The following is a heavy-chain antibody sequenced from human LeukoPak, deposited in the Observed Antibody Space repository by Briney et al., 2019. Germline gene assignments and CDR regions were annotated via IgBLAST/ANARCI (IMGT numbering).Heavy chain of an antibody. D-gene: IGHD2-2*01. J-gene: IGHJ4*02. CDR1: GFTFSSYA. V-gene: IGHV3-30*04. CDR3: ARDNGIVVVPAAIGYYFDY. CDR2: ISYDGSNK. Sequence: PGGSLRLSCAASGFTFSSYAMHWVRQAPGKGLEWVAVISYDGSNKYYADSVKGRFTISRDNSKNTLYLQMNSLRAEDTAVYYCARDNGIVVVPAAIGYYFDYWGQGTLVTVSS.